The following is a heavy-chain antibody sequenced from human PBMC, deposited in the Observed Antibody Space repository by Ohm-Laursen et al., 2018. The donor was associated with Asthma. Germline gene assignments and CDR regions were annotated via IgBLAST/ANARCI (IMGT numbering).Heavy chain of an antibody. D-gene: IGHD6-19*01. V-gene: IGHV3-30-3*01. CDR2: IAYDGSSK. J-gene: IGHJ4*02. Sequence: SLRLSCAATGFTFSSYAMHWVRQAPGKGLEWVAVIAYDGSSKYYADSVKGRFTISRDNSKNALYLQMNSLRAEDTAVYYCAKDRSVIAVTGRENYFDNWGQGTLVTVSS. CDR3: AKDRSVIAVTGRENYFDN. CDR1: GFTFSSYA.